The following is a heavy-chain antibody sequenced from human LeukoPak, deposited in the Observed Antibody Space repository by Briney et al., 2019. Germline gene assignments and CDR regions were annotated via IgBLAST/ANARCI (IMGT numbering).Heavy chain of an antibody. CDR2: INAGNGNT. CDR1: GYTFTSYA. CDR3: ARGTQWLRGYPDY. J-gene: IGHJ4*02. V-gene: IGHV1-3*01. D-gene: IGHD5-12*01. Sequence: ASVKVSCKASGYTFTSYAMHWVRQAPGQRLEWMGWINAGNGNTKYSQKFQGRVTITRDTSASTAYMELSSLRSEDTAVYYSARGTQWLRGYPDYWGQGTLVTVSS.